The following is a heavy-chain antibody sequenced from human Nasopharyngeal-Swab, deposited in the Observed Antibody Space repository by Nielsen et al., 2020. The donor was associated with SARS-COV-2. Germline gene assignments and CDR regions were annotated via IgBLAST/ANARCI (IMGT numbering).Heavy chain of an antibody. CDR3: AKDRGVGALDY. J-gene: IGHJ4*02. CDR1: GFTWSSYA. CDR2: ISGSGGST. V-gene: IGHV3-23*01. D-gene: IGHD1-26*01. Sequence: GESLKISCAASGFTWSSYAMSWVCQAPGKGLEWVSAISGSGGSTYYADSVKGRFTISRDNSKNTLYLQMNSLRAEDTTVYYCAKDRGVGALDYWGQGTLVTVSS.